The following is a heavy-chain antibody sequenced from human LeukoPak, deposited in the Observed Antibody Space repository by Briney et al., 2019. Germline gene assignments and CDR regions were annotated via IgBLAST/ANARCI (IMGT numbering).Heavy chain of an antibody. V-gene: IGHV3-23*01. Sequence: RPGGSLRLSCAASGFTFSDYAMSWVRQTPGEGLEWVSTISYSGGNTFYADSVKGRFTISRDNSKNTLYLQMNSLRAEDTAVYYCAKALLYDSSGYWGQGTLVTVSS. D-gene: IGHD3-22*01. CDR2: ISYSGGNT. CDR3: AKALLYDSSGY. CDR1: GFTFSDYA. J-gene: IGHJ4*02.